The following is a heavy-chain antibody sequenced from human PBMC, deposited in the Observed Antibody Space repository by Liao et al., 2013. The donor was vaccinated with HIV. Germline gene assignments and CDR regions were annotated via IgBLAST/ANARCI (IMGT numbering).Heavy chain of an antibody. CDR2: IYTSGST. CDR3: ACDGYNYYYYYYMDV. D-gene: IGHD5-24*01. J-gene: IGHJ6*03. Sequence: QVQLQESGPGLVKPSQTLSLTCTVSGGSISSGSYYWSWIRQPAGKGLEWIGRIYTSGSTNYNPSLKSRVTISVDTSKNQFSLKLSSVTAADTAVYYCACDGYNYYYYYYMDVWGKGTTVTVSS. V-gene: IGHV4-61*02. CDR1: GGSISSGSYY.